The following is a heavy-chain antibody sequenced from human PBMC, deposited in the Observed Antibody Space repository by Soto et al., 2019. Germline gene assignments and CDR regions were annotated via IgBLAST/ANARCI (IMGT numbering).Heavy chain of an antibody. J-gene: IGHJ5*02. CDR3: VRRHVSATGIDWFDP. D-gene: IGHD6-13*01. CDR1: GYTFTSYG. CDR2: INAANGDT. Sequence: GASVNVSCKASGYTFTSYGIHWVRQAPGQRLEWMGWINAANGDTKYSPKFQGRVTTTRDTSASTAYMELSSLRSEDTAVYYCVRRHVSATGIDWFDPWGQGTLVTVSP. V-gene: IGHV1-3*01.